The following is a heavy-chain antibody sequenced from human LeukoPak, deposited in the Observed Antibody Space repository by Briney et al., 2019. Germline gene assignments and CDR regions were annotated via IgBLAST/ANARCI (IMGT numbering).Heavy chain of an antibody. D-gene: IGHD3-22*01. CDR1: GGTFSSYA. V-gene: IGHV7-4-1*02. Sequence: SVKVSCKASGGTFSSYAISWVRQAPGQGLEWMGWIDTNTGNPTYAQGFIGRFVFSLDTSVTTAYLQISSLKAEDTAVYYCARGYDTTGYFSYWGQGTLVAVSS. CDR2: IDTNTGNP. J-gene: IGHJ4*02. CDR3: ARGYDTTGYFSY.